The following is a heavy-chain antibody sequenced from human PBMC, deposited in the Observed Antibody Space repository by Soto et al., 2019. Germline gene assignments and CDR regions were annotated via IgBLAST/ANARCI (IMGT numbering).Heavy chain of an antibody. D-gene: IGHD2-2*02. Sequence: QVQLVQSGAEVKKPGDSVNVSCTASGYTFIDYYVHWLRQAPGQGLDWMGWINPNSGGTNYAQNFQGWVTMTRDTSINTAYMEVNRLRSDDTAVYYCARARRGCSGASCYTDFDYWGQGTLVTVSS. CDR3: ARARRGCSGASCYTDFDY. V-gene: IGHV1-2*04. J-gene: IGHJ4*02. CDR1: GYTFIDYY. CDR2: INPNSGGT.